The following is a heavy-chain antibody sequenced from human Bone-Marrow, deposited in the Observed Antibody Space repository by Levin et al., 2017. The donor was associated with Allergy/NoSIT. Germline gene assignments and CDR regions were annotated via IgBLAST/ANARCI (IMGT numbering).Heavy chain of an antibody. Sequence: GGSLRLSCAASGFALNNYPMSWVRQAPGRGLEWVSPITANGDRTYLADSVEDRFTVSRDNSKNTAYFQIKSLRVEDTAIYFCAKLTPAASAADYWGQGTLVTVSS. CDR1: GFALNNYP. J-gene: IGHJ4*02. CDR2: ITANGDRT. D-gene: IGHD6-25*01. V-gene: IGHV3-23*01. CDR3: AKLTPAASAADY.